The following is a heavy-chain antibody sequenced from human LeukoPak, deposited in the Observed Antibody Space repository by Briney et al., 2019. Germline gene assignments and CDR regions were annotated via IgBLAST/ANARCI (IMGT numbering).Heavy chain of an antibody. D-gene: IGHD3-3*01. CDR3: ARGRSYYDFWSGYYFDY. J-gene: IGHJ4*02. CDR1: GFTFSSYA. V-gene: IGHV3-64*01. CDR2: ISSNGGST. Sequence: TGRSLRLSCAASGFTFSSYAMHWVRQAPGKGLEYVSAISSNGGSTYYANSVKGRFTISRDNSKNTLYLQVGSLRAEDMAVYYCARGRSYYDFWSGYYFDYWGQGSLVTVSS.